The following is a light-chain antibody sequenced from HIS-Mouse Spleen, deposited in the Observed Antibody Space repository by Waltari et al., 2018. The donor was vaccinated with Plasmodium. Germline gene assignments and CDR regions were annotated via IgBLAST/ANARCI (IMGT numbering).Light chain of an antibody. CDR2: EDS. Sequence: SYELTQPPSVSVSPGQTARNTCPGDALPKKNASWYQQKSGQAPVLVIYEDSKRPSGIPERFSGSSSGTMATLTISGAQVEDEADYYCYSTDSSGNHRVFGGGTKLTVL. V-gene: IGLV3-10*01. CDR3: YSTDSSGNHRV. J-gene: IGLJ3*02. CDR1: ALPKKN.